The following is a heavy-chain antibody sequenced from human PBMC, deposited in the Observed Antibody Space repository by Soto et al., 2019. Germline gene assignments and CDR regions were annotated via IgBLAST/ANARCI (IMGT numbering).Heavy chain of an antibody. J-gene: IGHJ4*02. CDR1: GFTFSSYG. CDR3: AAPEGIAAAGLEY. V-gene: IGHV3-30*03. Sequence: GGSLRLSCAASGFTFSSYGMHWVRQAPGKGLEWVAVISYDGSNKYYADSVKGRFTISRDNSKNTLYLQMNSLRAEDTAVYYCAAPEGIAAAGLEYWGQGTLVTVS. D-gene: IGHD6-13*01. CDR2: ISYDGSNK.